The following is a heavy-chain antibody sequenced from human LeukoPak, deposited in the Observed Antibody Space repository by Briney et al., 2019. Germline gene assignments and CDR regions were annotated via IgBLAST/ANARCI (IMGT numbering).Heavy chain of an antibody. CDR2: IYYSGST. V-gene: IGHV4-61*01. CDR1: GGSVSSGSYY. Sequence: SETLSLTCTVSGGSVSSGSYYWSWIRQPPGKGLEWIGYIYYSGSTNYNPSLKSRVTISVDTSKNQFSLKLSSVTAADTAVYYCARVGTGDILTGYYNVVGPYYFGHWGQGTLVTVSS. J-gene: IGHJ4*02. CDR3: ARVGTGDILTGYYNVVGPYYFGH. D-gene: IGHD3-9*01.